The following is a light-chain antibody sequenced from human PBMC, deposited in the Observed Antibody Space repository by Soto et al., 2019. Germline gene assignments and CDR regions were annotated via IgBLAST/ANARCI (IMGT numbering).Light chain of an antibody. J-gene: IGKJ1*01. Sequence: EIVLTQSPGTLSLSPGERATLSCRASQTVSTNYLAWYQQKPGQAPRLLIFDASTRATGIPDRFTGSGSRTDFTLTISGLEPEDCAVYYCQLYGASPKTFGQGTKVEIK. CDR3: QLYGASPKT. CDR1: QTVSTNY. V-gene: IGKV3-20*01. CDR2: DAS.